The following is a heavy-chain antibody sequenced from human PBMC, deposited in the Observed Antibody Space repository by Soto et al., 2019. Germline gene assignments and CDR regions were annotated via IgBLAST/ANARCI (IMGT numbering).Heavy chain of an antibody. V-gene: IGHV4-34*02. Sequence: QVQLQQWGAGLLKPSETLSLTCAVYGGSLSGYYWSWVRQPPGKGLEWIGEIERGGSTNYNPSLKSRVAISVDTSKNQFSLKVNSVTAADTAVYYCARGYGSGSYWAYWGQGTLVTVSS. CDR1: GGSLSGYY. CDR3: ARGYGSGSYWAY. CDR2: IERGGST. D-gene: IGHD3-10*01. J-gene: IGHJ4*02.